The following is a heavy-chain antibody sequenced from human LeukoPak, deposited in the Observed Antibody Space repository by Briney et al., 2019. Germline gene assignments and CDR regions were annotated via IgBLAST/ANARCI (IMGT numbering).Heavy chain of an antibody. CDR1: GGSFSGYY. D-gene: IGHD3-22*01. CDR3: AAYDSSGYYYFDY. CDR2: INHSGST. V-gene: IGHV4-34*01. J-gene: IGHJ4*02. Sequence: SETLSLTCAVYGGSFSGYYWSWIRQPPGKGLEWIGEINHSGSTNYNPSLKSRVTISVDTSKNQFSLKLSSVTAADTAVYYCAAYDSSGYYYFDYWGQGTLVTVS.